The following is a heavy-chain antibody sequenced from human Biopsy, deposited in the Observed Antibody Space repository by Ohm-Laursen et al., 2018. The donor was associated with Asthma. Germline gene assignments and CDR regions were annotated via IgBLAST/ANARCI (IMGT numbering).Heavy chain of an antibody. V-gene: IGHV1-2*06. D-gene: IGHD3-10*01. Sequence: SVKVSCKTSGYTFNAYYIHWVRQAPGQEFEWMGRINPNSGNTHYAHKFQGRVTMTRDTSISTVYMELTSLRSDDTAVYYCARAPQPQNYGSGNAQYGLDVWGQGTTVTVSS. CDR3: ARAPQPQNYGSGNAQYGLDV. CDR1: GYTFNAYY. CDR2: INPNSGNT. J-gene: IGHJ6*02.